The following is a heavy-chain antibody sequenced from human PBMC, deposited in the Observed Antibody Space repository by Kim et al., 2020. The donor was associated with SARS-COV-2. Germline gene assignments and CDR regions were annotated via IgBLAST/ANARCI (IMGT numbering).Heavy chain of an antibody. J-gene: IGHJ4*01. D-gene: IGHD3-22*01. V-gene: IGHV3-30*04. CDR2: ISNDGSHK. CDR3: ARSEQYYSEMDY. CDR1: GFIFSSYA. Sequence: GGSLRLSCAASGFIFSSYAMHWVRQSPGKGLEWVTFISNDGSHKYYADSVKGRFTISRDNSKNTLSLQMNSLRAEDTSVYFCARSEQYYSEMDYWGQGTQVTVSS.